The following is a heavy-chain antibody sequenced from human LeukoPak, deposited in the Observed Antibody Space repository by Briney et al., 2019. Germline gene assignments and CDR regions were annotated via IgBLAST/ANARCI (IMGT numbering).Heavy chain of an antibody. CDR2: IYYSGST. CDR1: GGSISSGGYY. J-gene: IGHJ4*02. CDR3: ARGAYDLFFDY. D-gene: IGHD5-12*01. V-gene: IGHV4-31*03. Sequence: RSETLSLTCTVSGGSISSGGYYWSWIRQHPGKGLEWIGYIYYSGSTYYNPSLKSRVTISVDTSKNQFSLKLSSVTAADTAVYYCARGAYDLFFDYRGQGTLVTVSS.